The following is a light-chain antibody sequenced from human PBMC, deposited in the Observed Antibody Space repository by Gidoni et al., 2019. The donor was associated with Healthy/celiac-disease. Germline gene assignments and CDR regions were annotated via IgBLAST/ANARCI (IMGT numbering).Light chain of an antibody. V-gene: IGLV2-23*02. CDR1: SSDVGSYNL. J-gene: IGLJ3*02. CDR3: CSYAGSSTWV. Sequence: QPALPQPASVSGSPGQSITISCTVTSSDVGSYNLVSWYQQHPGKAPKLLIYEVSKRPSGVSNRFSGSKSGNTASLTISGLQAEDEADYYCCSYAGSSTWVFGGGTKLTVL. CDR2: EVS.